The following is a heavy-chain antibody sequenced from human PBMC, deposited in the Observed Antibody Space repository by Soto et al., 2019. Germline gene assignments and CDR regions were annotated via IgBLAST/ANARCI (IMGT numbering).Heavy chain of an antibody. CDR2: INTGNGNT. CDR3: AREVYGGNVYFDF. J-gene: IGHJ4*02. V-gene: IGHV1-3*04. CDR1: GITSTTYA. D-gene: IGHD4-17*01. Sequence: ASVKVSCKASGITSTTYAIHWVRQAPGQGLEWMGWINTGNGNTRYSQRFLGRVSLTTDTSASTAYMELSSLRFEDTAVYYCAREVYGGNVYFDFWGQGTLVTVSS.